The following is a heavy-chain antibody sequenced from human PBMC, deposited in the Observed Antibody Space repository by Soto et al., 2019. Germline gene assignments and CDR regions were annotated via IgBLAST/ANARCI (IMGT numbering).Heavy chain of an antibody. Sequence: ETFSLTCAISGDSGSSNSAAWNWIRQSTCSRLEWLGRTYYRSKWYNDYAVSVKSRIPINPDTSKNQFSLQMNSVTPEDTAVYYCAREGWERRDYYYYGMDVWGQGTTVTVSS. D-gene: IGHD1-1*01. CDR1: GDSGSSNSAA. CDR2: TYYRSKWYN. V-gene: IGHV6-1*01. CDR3: AREGWERRDYYYYGMDV. J-gene: IGHJ6*01.